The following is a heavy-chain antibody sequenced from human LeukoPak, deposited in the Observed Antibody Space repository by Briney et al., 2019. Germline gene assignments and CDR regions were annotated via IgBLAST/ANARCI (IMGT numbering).Heavy chain of an antibody. V-gene: IGHV1-2*02. CDR1: GYTFTGYY. Sequence: AASVKVSCKASGYTFTGYYMHWVRQAPGQGLEWMGWINPSSGGTNYAQKFQGRVTMTMDTSISTAYMELSRLRSDDTAVYYCARSTAAAGTRVYYYGMDVWGQGTTVTVSS. CDR2: INPSSGGT. J-gene: IGHJ6*02. CDR3: ARSTAAAGTRVYYYGMDV. D-gene: IGHD6-13*01.